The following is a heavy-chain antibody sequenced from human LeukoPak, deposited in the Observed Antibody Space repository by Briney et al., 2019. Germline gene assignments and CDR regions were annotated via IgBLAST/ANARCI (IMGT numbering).Heavy chain of an antibody. J-gene: IGHJ4*02. D-gene: IGHD2-8*02. Sequence: PGGSLRLSCSHSLFTFSSYAMHWVRPAPGKEREYVSAISSDGGSTYYADSVKGRFTISRDNSKNTLYLQMSSLRAEDTAVYYCVKGLYVVYQGFDYWGQGTLVTVSS. V-gene: IGHV3-64D*06. CDR1: LFTFSSYA. CDR3: VKGLYVVYQGFDY. CDR2: ISSDGGST.